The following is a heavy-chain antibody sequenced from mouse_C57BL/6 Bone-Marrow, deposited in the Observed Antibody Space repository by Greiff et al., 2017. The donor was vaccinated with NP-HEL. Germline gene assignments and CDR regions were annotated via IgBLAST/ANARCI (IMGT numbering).Heavy chain of an antibody. CDR2: IYPRSGNT. CDR1: GYTFTSYG. Sequence: QVQLQQSGAELARPGASVKLSCKASGYTFTSYGISWVKQRTGQGLEWIGEIYPRSGNTYYNEKFKSKATLTVDKPSSTAYMQLSSLTSEDSAVYYCARSGTYGNYWYFDVWGTGTTVTVSS. V-gene: IGHV1-81*01. J-gene: IGHJ1*03. CDR3: ARSGTYGNYWYFDV. D-gene: IGHD2-1*01.